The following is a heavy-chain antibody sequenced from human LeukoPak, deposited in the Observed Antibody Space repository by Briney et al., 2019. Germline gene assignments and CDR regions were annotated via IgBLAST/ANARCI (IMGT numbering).Heavy chain of an antibody. Sequence: PSETLSLTCTVSGYSISSGYYWGWIRPPPGKGLEWIGIIYHSGSTYYNPSLKSRVTISVDTSKNQFSLKLSSVTAADTAVYYCARDRYYYGSGSYSHYFDYWGQGTLVTVSS. CDR1: GYSISSGYY. D-gene: IGHD3-10*01. J-gene: IGHJ4*02. CDR3: ARDRYYYGSGSYSHYFDY. V-gene: IGHV4-38-2*02. CDR2: IYHSGST.